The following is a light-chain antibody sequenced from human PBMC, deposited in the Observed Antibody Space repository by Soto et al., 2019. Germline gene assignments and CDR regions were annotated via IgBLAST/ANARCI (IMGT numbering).Light chain of an antibody. CDR3: QSYDSSLSGPM. Sequence: QSVLTQPPSVSGAPGQRVTISCTGSRSNIGAGYDVHWYQHLPGTAPKLLIYGNTNRPSGVPDRFSCSKSGTSASLAITGLQAEDEADYYCQSYDSSLSGPMFGGGTKLTVL. CDR2: GNT. CDR1: RSNIGAGYD. V-gene: IGLV1-40*01. J-gene: IGLJ3*02.